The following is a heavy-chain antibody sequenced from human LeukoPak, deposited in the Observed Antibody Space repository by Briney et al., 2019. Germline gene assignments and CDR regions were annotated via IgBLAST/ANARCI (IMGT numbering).Heavy chain of an antibody. V-gene: IGHV3-64*01. CDR3: ARDVFRFGEFSLSGMDV. CDR1: GFTFSSYA. Sequence: PGGSLRLSCAASGFTFSSYAMHWVRQAPGEGLEYVSAISSNGGSTYYANSVKGRFTISRDNARNSLYLQMNSLRAEDTAVYYCARDVFRFGEFSLSGMDVWGQGTTVTVSS. J-gene: IGHJ6*02. D-gene: IGHD3-10*01. CDR2: ISSNGGST.